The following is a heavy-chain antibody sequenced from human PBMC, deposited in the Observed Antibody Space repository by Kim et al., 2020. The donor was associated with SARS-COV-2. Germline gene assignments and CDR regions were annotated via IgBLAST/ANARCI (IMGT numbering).Heavy chain of an antibody. J-gene: IGHJ6*02. Sequence: SQTLSLTCAISGDSVSSNSAAWNWIRQSPSRGLEWLGRTYYRSKWYNDYAVSVKSRITINPDTSKNQFSLQLNSVTPEDTAVYYCARDFIRTDYYGSGSYYYYYGMDVWGQGTTVTVSS. CDR1: GDSVSSNSAA. CDR2: TYYRSKWYN. V-gene: IGHV6-1*01. CDR3: ARDFIRTDYYGSGSYYYYYGMDV. D-gene: IGHD3-10*01.